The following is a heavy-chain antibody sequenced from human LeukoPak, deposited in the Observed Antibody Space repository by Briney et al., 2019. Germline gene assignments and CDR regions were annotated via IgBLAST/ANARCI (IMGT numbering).Heavy chain of an antibody. CDR2: ISYDGSNK. CDR3: AKLVVPAAIEYYYGMDV. Sequence: SCKVSGYTLTELSMHWVRQAPGKGLEWVAVISYDGSNKYYADSVKGRFTISRDNSKNTLYLQMNSLRAEDTAVYYCAKLVVPAAIEYYYGMDVWGQGTTATVSS. D-gene: IGHD2-2*01. CDR1: GYTLTELS. J-gene: IGHJ6*02. V-gene: IGHV3-30*18.